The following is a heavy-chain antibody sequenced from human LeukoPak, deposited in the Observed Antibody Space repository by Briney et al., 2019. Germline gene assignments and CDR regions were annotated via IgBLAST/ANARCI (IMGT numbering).Heavy chain of an antibody. CDR2: ITWNSDFI. CDR3: TKDIPATVTKSPSYGMDV. D-gene: IGHD4-17*01. J-gene: IGHJ6*02. CDR1: GFIFDDYN. Sequence: PGGSLRLSCAASGFIFDDYNMHRVRQAPGKGLEWVSGITWNSDFIFYADSVKGRFTISRDNAKNSLYLQMNSLRPEDTALYYCTKDIPATVTKSPSYGMDVWGQGTTVTVSS. V-gene: IGHV3-9*01.